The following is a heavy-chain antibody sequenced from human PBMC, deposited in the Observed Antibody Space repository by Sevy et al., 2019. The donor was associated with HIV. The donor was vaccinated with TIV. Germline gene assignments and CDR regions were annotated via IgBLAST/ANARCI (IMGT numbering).Heavy chain of an antibody. D-gene: IGHD3-10*01. CDR3: AGGGSGDYYYYGVDV. V-gene: IGHV3-30*03. J-gene: IGHJ6*02. CDR2: VSYDGSSK. CDR1: GFTFRNFG. Sequence: GESLKISCVGSGFTFRNFGVHWLRQAPGKGLEWLSVVSYDGSSKYYVDSVKGRFIVSRDNSKNTLYLQINSLRTEDTAVYYCAGGGSGDYYYYGVDVWGQGTTVTVSS.